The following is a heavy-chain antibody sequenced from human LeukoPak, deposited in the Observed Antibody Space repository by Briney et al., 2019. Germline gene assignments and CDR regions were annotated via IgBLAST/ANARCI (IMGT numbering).Heavy chain of an antibody. J-gene: IGHJ4*02. CDR1: GGSISSSSYY. Sequence: SETLSLTCTVSGGSISSSSYYWGWIRQPPGKGLEWIGSIYYSGSTYYNPSLKSRVTISVDTSKNQFSLKLSSVTAADTAVYYCARQVETWWGIKKKKGFDYWGQGTLVTVSS. CDR3: ARQVETWWGIKKKKGFDY. D-gene: IGHD2-8*02. CDR2: IYYSGST. V-gene: IGHV4-39*01.